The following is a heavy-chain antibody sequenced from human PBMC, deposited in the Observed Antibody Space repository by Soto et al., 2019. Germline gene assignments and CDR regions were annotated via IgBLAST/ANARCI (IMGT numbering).Heavy chain of an antibody. CDR2: INAGNGNT. D-gene: IGHD6-19*01. CDR3: ATGAYSSGWSLHAEYFQH. Sequence: GASVKVSCKASGYTFTSYAMHWVRQAPGQRLEWMGWINAGNGNTKYSQKFQGRVTITRDTSASTAYMELSSLRSEDTAVYYCATGAYSSGWSLHAEYFQHWGQGTLVTVSS. V-gene: IGHV1-3*01. J-gene: IGHJ1*01. CDR1: GYTFTSYA.